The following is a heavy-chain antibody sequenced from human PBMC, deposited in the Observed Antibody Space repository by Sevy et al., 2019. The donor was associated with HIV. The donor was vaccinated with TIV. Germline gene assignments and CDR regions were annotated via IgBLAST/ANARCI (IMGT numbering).Heavy chain of an antibody. J-gene: IGHJ4*02. D-gene: IGHD2-15*01. Sequence: RGSLRLSCAASGFTFSSYWMHWVRQAPGKGLVWVSRINSDGSSTSYADSVKGRFTISRDNAKNTLYLQMNSLRAEDTAVYYCARDTAQGYCSGGSCFIDYWGQGTLVTVSS. CDR2: INSDGSST. CDR1: GFTFSSYW. CDR3: ARDTAQGYCSGGSCFIDY. V-gene: IGHV3-74*01.